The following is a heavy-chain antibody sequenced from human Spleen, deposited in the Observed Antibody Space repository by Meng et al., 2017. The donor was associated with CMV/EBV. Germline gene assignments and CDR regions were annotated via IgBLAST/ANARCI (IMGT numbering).Heavy chain of an antibody. D-gene: IGHD2-2*01. CDR2: IYHSGST. CDR3: ARPLGSTTSRRNYGLDV. V-gene: IGHV4-4*02. Sequence: SETLSLTCAVSGASISSSNRWNWVRQTPGKGLEWIGEIYHSGSTDYNPSLESRVTISVDRSKNQFSLKLTSVTAADTAVYYCARPLGSTTSRRNYGLDVWGQGTTVTVSS. J-gene: IGHJ6*02. CDR1: GASISSSNR.